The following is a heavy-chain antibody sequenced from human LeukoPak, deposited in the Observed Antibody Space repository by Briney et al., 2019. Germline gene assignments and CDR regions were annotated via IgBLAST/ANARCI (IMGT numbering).Heavy chain of an antibody. CDR2: ISTNDGHA. Sequence: ASLKVSCKASGYSFTSYGITWVRQAPGQGLEWMGWISTNDGHANYAQKLQGRVTMTTDTSTSTAYMELRSLRSDDTAVYYCARDHSSGWDFDYWGQGTLVTVSS. CDR3: ARDHSSGWDFDY. D-gene: IGHD6-19*01. V-gene: IGHV1-18*01. CDR1: GYSFTSYG. J-gene: IGHJ4*02.